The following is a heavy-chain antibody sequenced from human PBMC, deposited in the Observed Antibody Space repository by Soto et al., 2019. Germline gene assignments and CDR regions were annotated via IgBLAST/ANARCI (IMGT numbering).Heavy chain of an antibody. D-gene: IGHD6-13*01. V-gene: IGHV3-23*01. CDR1: GFTFSSYA. CDR2: ISGSGGST. J-gene: IGHJ5*02. CDR3: AKDPSIAAAGQNWFDP. Sequence: EVQLLESGGGLVQPGGSLRLSCAASGFTFSSYAMSWVRQAPGKGLEWVSAISGSGGSTYYADSVKGRFTISRDNSKNTLYLQMNRVRAEDTAVYYCAKDPSIAAAGQNWFDPWGQGTLVTVSS.